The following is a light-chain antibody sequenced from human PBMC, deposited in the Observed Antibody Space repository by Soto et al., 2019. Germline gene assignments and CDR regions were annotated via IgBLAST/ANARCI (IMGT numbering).Light chain of an antibody. CDR1: QSISSW. Sequence: DIQMTQSPSTLSASVGDRVTITCRASQSISSWLAWYQQKPGKAPKLLIYKASSLESGVPSRFSGSGSGTEFTRTISSLQPDDFATYYCQQYNSYWYSFGQGTKLEIK. V-gene: IGKV1-5*03. CDR3: QQYNSYWYS. J-gene: IGKJ2*01. CDR2: KAS.